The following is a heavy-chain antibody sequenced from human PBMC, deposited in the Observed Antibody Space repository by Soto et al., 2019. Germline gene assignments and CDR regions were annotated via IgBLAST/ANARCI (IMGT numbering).Heavy chain of an antibody. V-gene: IGHV3-21*01. J-gene: IGHJ6*02. D-gene: IGHD2-2*02. CDR1: GFTFGRYD. CDR3: ASPAYTSL. Sequence: EVLLVESGGGLVKPGGSLRLSCAASGFTFGRYDMNWVRQAPGKGLEWVSYISSRSTHTYYADSVKGRFTISRDNAKNSLYLQMNSLRAEDTAVYYCASPAYTSLWGQGTTVTVSS. CDR2: ISSRSTHT.